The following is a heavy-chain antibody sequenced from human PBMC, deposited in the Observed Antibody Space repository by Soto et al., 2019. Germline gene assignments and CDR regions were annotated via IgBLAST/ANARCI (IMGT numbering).Heavy chain of an antibody. CDR1: GGSISSDIHY. Sequence: QLQLQESGPGLVKPSETLSLTCTVSGGSISSDIHYWGWIRQPPGKGLEWIGTIYYSGNTYYNPSLRSRATIPMDTSKNQFSLRMTSVAAADSAVYYCARHTDCGSWSSCLGSDNMDTDAFDIWGQGTMVTVS. J-gene: IGHJ3*02. CDR3: ARHTDCGSWSSCLGSDNMDTDAFDI. V-gene: IGHV4-39*01. CDR2: IYYSGNT. D-gene: IGHD3-10*01.